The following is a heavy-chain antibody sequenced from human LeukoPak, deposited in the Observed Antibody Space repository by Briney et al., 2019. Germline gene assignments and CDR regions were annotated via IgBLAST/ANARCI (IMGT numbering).Heavy chain of an antibody. CDR2: IYYSGST. V-gene: IGHV4-39*01. CDR1: GGSISSSSYY. Sequence: SSETLSLTCTVSGGSISSSSYYWGWIRQPPGKGLEWIGSIYYSGSTYYNPSLKSRVTISVDTSKNQFSLKLSSVTAADTAAYYCARHGDDYGDYVFDYWGQGTLVTVSS. CDR3: ARHGDDYGDYVFDY. J-gene: IGHJ4*02. D-gene: IGHD4-17*01.